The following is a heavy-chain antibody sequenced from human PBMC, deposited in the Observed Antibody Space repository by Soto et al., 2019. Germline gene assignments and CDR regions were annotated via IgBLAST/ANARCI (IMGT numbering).Heavy chain of an antibody. D-gene: IGHD3-9*01. J-gene: IGHJ6*02. Sequence: GGSLRLSCAASGFTFSSYGMHWVRQAPGKGLEWVAVISYDGSNKYYADSVKGRFTISRDNSKNTLYLQMNSLRAEDTAVYYRAKDLGVRYFDWLLPWPAEYGMDVWGQGTTVTVSS. CDR1: GFTFSSYG. CDR3: AKDLGVRYFDWLLPWPAEYGMDV. V-gene: IGHV3-30*18. CDR2: ISYDGSNK.